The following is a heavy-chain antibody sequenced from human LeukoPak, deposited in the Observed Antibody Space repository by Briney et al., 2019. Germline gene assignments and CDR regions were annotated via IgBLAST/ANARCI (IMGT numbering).Heavy chain of an antibody. CDR3: ARDPSGSYDY. CDR2: IWNDGSNK. Sequence: GSLRLPCAASGFTFSSYGMHWVRQAPGNGLEWVAVIWNDGSNKYYADSVKGRFTISRDNSKNTLYLQMNSLRAEDTAVYYCARDPSGSYDYWGQGTLVTVSS. J-gene: IGHJ4*02. V-gene: IGHV3-33*08. CDR1: GFTFSSYG. D-gene: IGHD1-26*01.